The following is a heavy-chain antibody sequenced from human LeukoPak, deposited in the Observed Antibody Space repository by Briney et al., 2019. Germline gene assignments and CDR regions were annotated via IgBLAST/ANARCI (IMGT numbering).Heavy chain of an antibody. V-gene: IGHV4-34*01. CDR3: ARGIGSRGYYFGWFDP. J-gene: IGHJ5*02. D-gene: IGHD3-22*01. Sequence: SETLSLTCAVYGGSFSGYYWSWIRQPPGKGLEWIGEINHSGNTNYNPSLKSRVTISVDTSKKQLSLKLRSVTAADTGVYYCARGIGSRGYYFGWFDPWGQGALVTVSS. CDR1: GGSFSGYY. CDR2: INHSGNT.